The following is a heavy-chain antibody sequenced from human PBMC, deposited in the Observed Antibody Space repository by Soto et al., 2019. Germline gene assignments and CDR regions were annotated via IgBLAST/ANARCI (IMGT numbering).Heavy chain of an antibody. CDR3: AGTIAARNPHYYYYGMDV. CDR1: GYSFTSYW. J-gene: IGHJ6*02. Sequence: PGESLKISCKGSGYSFTSYWIGWVRQMPGKGLLLMGIIYPGDSDTRYIPSFQGQVPISADKSISTAYLQWSSLKASDTAMYYCAGTIAARNPHYYYYGMDVWGQGTTVTVSS. CDR2: IYPGDSDT. D-gene: IGHD6-6*01. V-gene: IGHV5-51*01.